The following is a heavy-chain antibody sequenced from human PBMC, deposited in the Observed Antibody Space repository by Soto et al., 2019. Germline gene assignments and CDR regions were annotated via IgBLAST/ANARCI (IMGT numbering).Heavy chain of an antibody. V-gene: IGHV1-3*04. CDR2: ITTGKCNT. CDR3: AREPWVGAFDAFDI. Sequence: QVQFVQSGAEVKKPGASVKVSCKASGYNFTTYAIHWVRQAPGQRLEWMGWITTGKCNTKYSQKFQGRVTITRDTSATTAYMDLSSLRSGDTAVYSSAREPWVGAFDAFDICGQGTMVTGSS. CDR1: GYNFTTYA. J-gene: IGHJ3*02. D-gene: IGHD2-15*01.